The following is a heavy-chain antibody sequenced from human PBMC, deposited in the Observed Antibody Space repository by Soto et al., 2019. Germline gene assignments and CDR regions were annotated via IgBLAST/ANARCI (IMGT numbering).Heavy chain of an antibody. CDR2: IYYSGIT. CDR1: GDSISSSNYY. D-gene: IGHD3-22*01. Sequence: SETLSLTCTVSGDSISSSNYYWGWIRQPPGKGLEWIANIYYSGITYCNPSLKSRVAISVDTSKNQFSLKLSSVTAADTAIYYCARSNSGYYKWFDPWGQGTLVT. V-gene: IGHV4-39*01. CDR3: ARSNSGYYKWFDP. J-gene: IGHJ5*02.